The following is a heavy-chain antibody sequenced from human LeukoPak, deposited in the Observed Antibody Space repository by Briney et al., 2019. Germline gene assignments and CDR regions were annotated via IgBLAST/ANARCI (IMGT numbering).Heavy chain of an antibody. V-gene: IGHV1-2*02. CDR1: GSTFTAYY. Sequence: GASVKVSCKDSGSTFTAYYMHWVRQAPGQGLEWMGWINPNSGGTNYAQKFQGRVTMTRDTSISTAYMELSRLRSDDTAVYYCARDLVLNWGSNWYFDLWGRGTLVTVSS. J-gene: IGHJ2*01. CDR2: INPNSGGT. D-gene: IGHD4/OR15-4a*01. CDR3: ARDLVLNWGSNWYFDL.